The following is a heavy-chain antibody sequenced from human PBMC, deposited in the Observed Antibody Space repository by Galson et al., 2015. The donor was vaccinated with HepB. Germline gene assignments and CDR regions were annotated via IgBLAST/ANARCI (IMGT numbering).Heavy chain of an antibody. Sequence: LTCAVYGGSFSGYYWSRIRQPPGKGLEWIGEINHSGSTNYNPSLKSRVTISVDTSKNQFSLKLSSVTAADTAVYYCARAPKGLQYMDVWGKGTTVTVSS. CDR2: INHSGST. CDR1: GGSFSGYY. CDR3: ARAPKGLQYMDV. V-gene: IGHV4-34*01. J-gene: IGHJ6*03.